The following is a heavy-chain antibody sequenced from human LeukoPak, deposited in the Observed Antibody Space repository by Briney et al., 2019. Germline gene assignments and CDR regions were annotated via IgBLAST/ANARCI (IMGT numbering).Heavy chain of an antibody. V-gene: IGHV1-69*05. CDR3: ARDRGLYDSSGYTFDY. CDR1: GGTFSSYA. CDR2: IIPIFGTA. Sequence: GASVKVSFKASGGTFSSYAISWVRQAPGQGREWMGGIIPIFGTANYAQKFQGRVTITTDESTSTAYMELSSLRSEDTAVYYCARDRGLYDSSGYTFDYWGQGTLVTVSS. J-gene: IGHJ4*02. D-gene: IGHD3-22*01.